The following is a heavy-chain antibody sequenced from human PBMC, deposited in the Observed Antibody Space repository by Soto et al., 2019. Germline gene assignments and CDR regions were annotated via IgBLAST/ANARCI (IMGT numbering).Heavy chain of an antibody. D-gene: IGHD3-22*01. CDR1: GGSISSGGYY. CDR2: IYYSGST. Sequence: SETLSLTCTVSGGSISSGGYYWSWIRQHPGKGLEWIGYIYYSGSTYYNPSLKSRVTISVDTSKNQFSLKLSSVTAADTAVYYCARADDSSGYFHYWGQGTLVTVSS. CDR3: ARADDSSGYFHY. V-gene: IGHV4-31*03. J-gene: IGHJ4*02.